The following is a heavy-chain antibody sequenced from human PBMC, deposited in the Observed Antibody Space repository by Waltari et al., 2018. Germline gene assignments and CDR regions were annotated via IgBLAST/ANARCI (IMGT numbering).Heavy chain of an antibody. CDR2: IYHSGST. J-gene: IGHJ3*02. CDR1: GYTFTGYY. D-gene: IGHD6-13*01. CDR3: ARDSSSWQDAFDI. V-gene: IGHV4-38-2*02. Sequence: QVQLVQSGAEVKKPGASVKVSCKASGYTFTGYYLHWVRQAPGQGLEWIGSIYHSGSTYYNPSLKSRVTISVDTSKNQFSLKLSSVTAADTAVYYCARDSSSWQDAFDIWGQGTMVTVSS.